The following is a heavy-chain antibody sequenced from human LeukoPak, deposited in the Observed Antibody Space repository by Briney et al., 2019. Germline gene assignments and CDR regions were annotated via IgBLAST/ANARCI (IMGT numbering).Heavy chain of an antibody. CDR3: AELGITMIGGV. CDR1: RFSFSSYE. V-gene: IGHV3-48*03. J-gene: IGHJ6*04. Sequence: GGSLRLSCAASRFSFSSYEMNWVRQAPGKGLEWVSYISSSGSTIYYADSVKGRFTISRDNAKNSLYLQMNSLRAEDTAVYYCAELGITMIGGVWGKGTTVTISS. D-gene: IGHD3-10*02. CDR2: ISSSGSTI.